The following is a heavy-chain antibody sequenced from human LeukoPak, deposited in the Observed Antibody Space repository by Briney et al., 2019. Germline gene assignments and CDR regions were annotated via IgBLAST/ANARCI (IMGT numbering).Heavy chain of an antibody. V-gene: IGHV1-18*01. D-gene: IGHD3-22*01. Sequence: GASVKVSCKASGGTFSSYAISWVRQAPGQGLEWMGWISAYNGNTNYAQKLQGRVTMTTDTSTSTAYMELRSLRSDDTAVYYCARDSPIFHHDSSNYFLFWFDPWGQGTLVTVSS. CDR1: GGTFSSYA. CDR3: ARDSPIFHHDSSNYFLFWFDP. CDR2: ISAYNGNT. J-gene: IGHJ5*02.